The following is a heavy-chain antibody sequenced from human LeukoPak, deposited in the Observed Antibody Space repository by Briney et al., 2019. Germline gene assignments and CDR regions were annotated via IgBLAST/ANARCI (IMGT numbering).Heavy chain of an antibody. J-gene: IGHJ5*02. CDR2: IYYSGST. CDR1: GGSIRSYY. D-gene: IGHD1-14*01. Sequence: SETLSLTCTVSGGSIRSYYWSWIRQPPGKGLEWIGYIYYSGSTNYNPSLKSRVTISLDTTKNQFSLKLSSVTAADTAVYYCARDFWGTRGSTDWFDPWGQGTLVTVSS. CDR3: ARDFWGTRGSTDWFDP. V-gene: IGHV4-59*01.